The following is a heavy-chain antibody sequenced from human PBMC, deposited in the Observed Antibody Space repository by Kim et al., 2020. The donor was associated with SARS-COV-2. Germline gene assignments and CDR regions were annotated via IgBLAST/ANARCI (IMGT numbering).Heavy chain of an antibody. CDR1: GFTFSSYA. D-gene: IGHD2-15*01. CDR3: ARADSVVAATKGYYYYYGMDV. Sequence: GGSLRLSCAASGFTFSSYAMHWVRQAPGKGLEYVSAISSNGGSTYYANSVKGRFTISRDNSKNTLYLQMGSLRAEDMAVYYCARADSVVAATKGYYYYYGMDVWGQGTTVTVSS. J-gene: IGHJ6*02. CDR2: ISSNGGST. V-gene: IGHV3-64*01.